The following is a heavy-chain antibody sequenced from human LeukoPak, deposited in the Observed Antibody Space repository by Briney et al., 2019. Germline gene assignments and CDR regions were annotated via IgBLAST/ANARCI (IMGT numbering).Heavy chain of an antibody. Sequence: PGGSLRLSCAPSGLTLSSNHMRWVRQAPGKGLEWLSVLYSVGSTYYPDSVKCRFTISRHNSKNTLYLQMSSLRPEDTAIYYCARGSQDSSGYYFDYWGQGTLVTVSS. CDR1: GLTLSSNH. J-gene: IGHJ4*02. CDR3: ARGSQDSSGYYFDY. D-gene: IGHD3-22*01. CDR2: LYSVGST. V-gene: IGHV3-53*04.